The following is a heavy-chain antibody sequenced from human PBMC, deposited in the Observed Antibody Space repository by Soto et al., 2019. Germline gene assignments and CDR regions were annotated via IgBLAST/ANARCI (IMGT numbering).Heavy chain of an antibody. D-gene: IGHD3-3*01. CDR1: GFTFTSSA. CDR2: IVVGSGNT. CDR3: AANEFCSGYYVDNWYDP. J-gene: IGHJ5*02. Sequence: SVKVSCKAYGFTFTSSAVQWVRQARGQRLEWIGWIVVGSGNTNYAQKFQERVTITRDMSTSTAYMELSSLRSEDTAVYYCAANEFCSGYYVDNWYDPWRQGTLVTASS. V-gene: IGHV1-58*01.